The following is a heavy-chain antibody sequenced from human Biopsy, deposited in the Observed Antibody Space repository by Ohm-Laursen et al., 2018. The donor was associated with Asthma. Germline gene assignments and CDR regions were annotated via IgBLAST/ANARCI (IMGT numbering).Heavy chain of an antibody. CDR2: ISYDGNHK. CDR3: AKRRGYSGHDNDY. Sequence: SLRLSCAASGFMFRSFGMHWVRQAPGKGLEWVAVISYDGNHKFYEDSVRGRFAISRDNSKNTLYLQMNSLRTEDTAVYYCAKRRGYSGHDNDYWGQGTLVIVSS. D-gene: IGHD5-12*01. V-gene: IGHV3-30*18. J-gene: IGHJ4*02. CDR1: GFMFRSFG.